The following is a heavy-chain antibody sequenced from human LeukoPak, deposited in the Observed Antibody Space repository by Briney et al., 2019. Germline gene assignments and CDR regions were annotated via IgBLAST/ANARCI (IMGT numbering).Heavy chain of an antibody. CDR3: ARPLPKGAVYGLTGAFDI. D-gene: IGHD1-14*01. CDR2: IIPTFGTA. CDR1: GGTFSSYA. Sequence: GASVKVSCKASGGTFSSYAISWVRQAPGQGLEWMGGIIPTFGTANYAQKFQGRVTITTDESTSTAYMELSSLRSEDTAVYYCARPLPKGAVYGLTGAFDIWGQGTMVTVSS. V-gene: IGHV1-69*05. J-gene: IGHJ3*02.